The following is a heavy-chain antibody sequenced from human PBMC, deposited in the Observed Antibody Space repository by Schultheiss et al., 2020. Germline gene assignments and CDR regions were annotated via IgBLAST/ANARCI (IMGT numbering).Heavy chain of an antibody. J-gene: IGHJ4*02. D-gene: IGHD4-17*01. Sequence: GSLRLSCAASGFTFSSYEMNWVRQAPGKGLEWIGSIYHSGSTYYNPSLKSRVTVSVDTSKNQFSLKLSSVTAADTAVYYCARAHYAEGALDFWGQGILVTVSS. CDR3: ARAHYAEGALDF. CDR2: IYHSGST. V-gene: IGHV4-38-2*01. CDR1: GFTFSSYE.